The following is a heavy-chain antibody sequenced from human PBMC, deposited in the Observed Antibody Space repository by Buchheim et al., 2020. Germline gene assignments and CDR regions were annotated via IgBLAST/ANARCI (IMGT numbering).Heavy chain of an antibody. J-gene: IGHJ5*02. CDR3: ARDFYYGSGSSYNWFDP. Sequence: QVQLVQSGAEVKKPGASVKVSCKASGYTFTTYAISWVRQAPGQGLEWMGWISAYNGNTNYAQNLQGRVTMTTDTSTGTAYMELRSLRSDDTAMYYCARDFYYGSGSSYNWFDPWGQGTL. CDR1: GYTFTTYA. V-gene: IGHV1-18*01. D-gene: IGHD3-10*01. CDR2: ISAYNGNT.